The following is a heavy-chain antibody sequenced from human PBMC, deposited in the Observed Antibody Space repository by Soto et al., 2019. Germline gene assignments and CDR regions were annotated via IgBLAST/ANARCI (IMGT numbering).Heavy chain of an antibody. Sequence: GGSLRLSCAASGFTSSSYSMNWVRQAPGKGLEWVSSISSSSSYIYYADSVKGRFTISRDNAKNSLYLQMNSLRAEDTAVYYCARCGRSSYRWYYYGMDVWGQGTTVTVSS. CDR1: GFTSSSYS. J-gene: IGHJ6*02. V-gene: IGHV3-21*01. CDR2: ISSSSSYI. CDR3: ARCGRSSYRWYYYGMDV. D-gene: IGHD2-15*01.